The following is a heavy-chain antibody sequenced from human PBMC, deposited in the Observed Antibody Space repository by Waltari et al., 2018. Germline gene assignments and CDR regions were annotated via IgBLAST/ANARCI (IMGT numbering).Heavy chain of an antibody. J-gene: IGHJ4*02. Sequence: QVQLVQSGAEVKKPGASVKVSCKASGYTFPNYDINWLRKATGQGLEWMGWMNPNSGNTGYAQKFQGRVTITRNTSISTAYMELSSLRSEDTAVYYCARVGRAAGSREEFDYWGQGTLVTVSS. CDR3: ARVGRAAGSREEFDY. D-gene: IGHD6-13*01. V-gene: IGHV1-8*03. CDR2: MNPNSGNT. CDR1: GYTFPNYD.